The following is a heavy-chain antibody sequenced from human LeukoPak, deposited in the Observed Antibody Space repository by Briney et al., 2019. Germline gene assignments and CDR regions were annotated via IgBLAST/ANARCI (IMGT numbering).Heavy chain of an antibody. V-gene: IGHV3-23*01. CDR3: AKVGIAAAGSYYYYMDV. D-gene: IGHD6-13*01. Sequence: PGGSLRLSCAASGFTFSSYAMSWARQAPGKGLEWVSAISGSGGSTYYADSVKGRFTISRDNSKNTLYLQMNSLRAEDTAVYYCAKVGIAAAGSYYYYMDVWGKGTTVTVSS. CDR2: ISGSGGST. J-gene: IGHJ6*03. CDR1: GFTFSSYA.